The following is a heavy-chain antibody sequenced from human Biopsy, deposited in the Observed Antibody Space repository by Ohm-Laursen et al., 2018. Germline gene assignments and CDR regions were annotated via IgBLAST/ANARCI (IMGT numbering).Heavy chain of an antibody. CDR1: GGSISNNNYY. D-gene: IGHD4-23*01. CDR2: ISYTGYT. CDR3: ARGSNEYGGLYFPH. Sequence: SDTLSLTCPVSGGSISNNNYYWGWIRQPPGKGLEWIGHISYTGYTSYKFSLKSRVTFSLDTSRKHFSLRLTSLAAADTAVYYCARGSNEYGGLYFPHWGQGTLVTVSS. V-gene: IGHV4-61*03. J-gene: IGHJ1*01.